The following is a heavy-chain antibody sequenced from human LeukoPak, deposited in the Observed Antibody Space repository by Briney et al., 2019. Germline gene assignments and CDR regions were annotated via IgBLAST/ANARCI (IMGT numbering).Heavy chain of an antibody. CDR1: GYTFTGYY. V-gene: IGHV1-2*02. CDR3: ARAAVTTYWFDP. D-gene: IGHD4-11*01. CDR2: INPNSGGT. Sequence: ASVKVSCKASGYTFTGYYMHWVRQAPGQGLEWMGWINPNSGGTNYAQKFQGRVTMTRDTSISTAYMELSRLRSDDTAVYYCARAAVTTYWFDPWGQGTLVTVSS. J-gene: IGHJ5*02.